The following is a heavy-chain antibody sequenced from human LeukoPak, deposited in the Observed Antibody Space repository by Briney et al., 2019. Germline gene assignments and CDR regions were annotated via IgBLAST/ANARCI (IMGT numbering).Heavy chain of an antibody. D-gene: IGHD2/OR15-2a*01. CDR3: ARHSTVSVDY. Sequence: GGSLRLSCAVSGFTFSNYGMHWVRQAPGKGLEWVAVIWYDGKKKYYADSVKGQFTISRDNSKNTLFLQMDTLRAEDTAVYYCARHSTVSVDYWGQGTLVTVSS. CDR2: IWYDGKKK. V-gene: IGHV3-33*01. J-gene: IGHJ4*02. CDR1: GFTFSNYG.